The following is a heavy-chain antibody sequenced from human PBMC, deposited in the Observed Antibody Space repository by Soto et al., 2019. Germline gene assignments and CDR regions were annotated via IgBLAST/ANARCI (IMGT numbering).Heavy chain of an antibody. CDR1: GFTFSDYA. CDR3: ANGRFLEWLLPDDWFDP. Sequence: TGGSLRLSCAAAGFTFSDYAMNWVRQAPGKGLEWVSAISGSGASTYYADSVKGRFTISRDNSKNMLYLQMNSLRDEDTAVYYCANGRFLEWLLPDDWFDPWGQGTLVTVSS. D-gene: IGHD3-3*01. J-gene: IGHJ5*02. CDR2: ISGSGAST. V-gene: IGHV3-23*01.